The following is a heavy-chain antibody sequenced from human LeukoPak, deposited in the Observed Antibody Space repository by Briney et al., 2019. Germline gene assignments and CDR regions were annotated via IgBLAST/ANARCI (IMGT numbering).Heavy chain of an antibody. CDR1: GGSISSYY. Sequence: SETLSLTCTVSGGSISSYYWSWIRQPPGKGLEWIGYIYYSGSTNYNPSLKSRVTISVDTSKNQFSLKLSSVTAADTAVYYCARGGLWSYYYYYYGMDVWGQGTTVTVSS. CDR3: ARGGLWSYYYYYYGMDV. D-gene: IGHD3-10*01. V-gene: IGHV4-59*01. J-gene: IGHJ6*02. CDR2: IYYSGST.